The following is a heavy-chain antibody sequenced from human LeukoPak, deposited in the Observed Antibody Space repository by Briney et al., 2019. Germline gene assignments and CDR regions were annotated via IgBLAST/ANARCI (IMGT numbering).Heavy chain of an antibody. Sequence: MASETLSLTCTVSGGSISSGDYYWRWIRQPPGKGLEWIGYIYYGGSTYYNPSLKSRVTISVDTSKNQFSLKLSSVTAADTAVYYCARDPTISSFFQDYWGQGTLVTVSS. CDR1: GGSISSGDYY. V-gene: IGHV4-30-4*08. CDR2: IYYGGST. CDR3: ARDPTISSFFQDY. D-gene: IGHD5-24*01. J-gene: IGHJ4*02.